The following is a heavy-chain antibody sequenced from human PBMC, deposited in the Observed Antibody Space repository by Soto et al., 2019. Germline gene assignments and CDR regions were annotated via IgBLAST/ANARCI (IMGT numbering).Heavy chain of an antibody. CDR1: GFTFSNYA. Sequence: GGSLRLSCAASGFTFSNYAMSWVRKAPGKGLEWVSTISGNGGSTYYADSVKGRFTIPRDNSKNMLFLQINSLRDDDSAVYYCAKRPASIITFDYWGQGTPVTVSS. V-gene: IGHV3-23*01. J-gene: IGHJ4*02. CDR2: ISGNGGST. CDR3: AKRPASIITFDY. D-gene: IGHD2-2*01.